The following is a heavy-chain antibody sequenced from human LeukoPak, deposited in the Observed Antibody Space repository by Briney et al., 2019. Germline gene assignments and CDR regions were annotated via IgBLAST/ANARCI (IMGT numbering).Heavy chain of an antibody. CDR1: GFTFSSYW. CDR3: ARIRKAGYSYGSYYYYGMDV. CDR2: IKQDGSEK. D-gene: IGHD5-18*01. J-gene: IGHJ6*02. V-gene: IGHV3-7*04. Sequence: GGSLRLSCAASGFTFSSYWMSWVRQAPGRGLEWVAHIKQDGSEKYYVDSVKGRFTISRDNAKNSLYLQMNSLRAEDTAVYYCARIRKAGYSYGSYYYYGMDVWGQGTTVTVSS.